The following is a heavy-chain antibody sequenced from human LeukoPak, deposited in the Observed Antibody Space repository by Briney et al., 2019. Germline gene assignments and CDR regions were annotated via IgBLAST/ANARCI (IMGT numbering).Heavy chain of an antibody. J-gene: IGHJ4*02. CDR3: ARQNRYYFDY. CDR2: IYYSGST. CDR1: GGSISSYY. V-gene: IGHV4-59*08. Sequence: PSETPSLTCTVSGGSISSYYWSWLRQPPGKGLEWIGYIYYSGSTNYNPSLKSRVTISVDTSKNQFSLKLSSVTAADTAVYYCARQNRYYFDYWGQGTLVTVSS.